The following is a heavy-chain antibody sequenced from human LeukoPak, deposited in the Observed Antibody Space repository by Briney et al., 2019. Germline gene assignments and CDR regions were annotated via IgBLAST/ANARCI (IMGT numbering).Heavy chain of an antibody. Sequence: GGSLRLSCAASGFTFSNYVMSWVRQAPGKGLEWVSGISGSGSSTYYADSVKGRFTISRDNSKNTLYLQMNSLRAEDTALYYRAKDKSVGSQDYGMDVWGQGTTVTVSS. V-gene: IGHV3-23*01. CDR2: ISGSGSST. J-gene: IGHJ6*02. CDR3: AKDKSVGSQDYGMDV. D-gene: IGHD1-26*01. CDR1: GFTFSNYV.